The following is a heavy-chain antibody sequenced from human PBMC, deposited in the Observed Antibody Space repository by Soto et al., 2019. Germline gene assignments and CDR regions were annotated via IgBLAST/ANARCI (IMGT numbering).Heavy chain of an antibody. CDR3: ARDLPTMDV. J-gene: IGHJ6*02. CDR2: IRAYNGNT. V-gene: IGHV1-18*01. CDR1: GYTFTSYG. Sequence: QVQLVQSGAEVKKPGASVKVSCKASGYTFTSYGISWVRQAPGQGLEWMGWIRAYNGNTNYAQKIQGRVTMTTDTTTRTDYLELRSLRSDDTAVYYCARDLPTMDVWGQGTTGTVSS.